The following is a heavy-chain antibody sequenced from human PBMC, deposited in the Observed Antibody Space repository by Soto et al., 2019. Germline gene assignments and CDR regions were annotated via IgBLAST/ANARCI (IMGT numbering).Heavy chain of an antibody. V-gene: IGHV1-2*04. D-gene: IGHD6-13*01. CDR1: GYTFTGHY. CDR3: ARAAAGGYYFDY. J-gene: IGHJ4*02. Sequence: VSVKASCKASGYTFTGHYKHWVRQATGQGLEWMGWINPNSGGTNYAQKFQGWVTMTRDTSISTAYMELSRLRSDDTAVYYCARAAAGGYYFDYWGQGTLVTVSS. CDR2: INPNSGGT.